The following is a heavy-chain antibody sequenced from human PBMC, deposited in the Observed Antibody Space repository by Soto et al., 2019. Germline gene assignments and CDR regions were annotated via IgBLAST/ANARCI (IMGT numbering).Heavy chain of an antibody. CDR1: GGSISSYY. Sequence: PSETLSLTCTVPGGSISSYYWSWIRQPPGKGLEWIGYIYYSGSTNYNPSLKSRVTISVDTSKNQFSLKLSSVTAADTAVYYCARDRLRFWFDPWGQGTLVTVSS. V-gene: IGHV4-59*01. CDR3: ARDRLRFWFDP. CDR2: IYYSGST. D-gene: IGHD3-16*01. J-gene: IGHJ5*02.